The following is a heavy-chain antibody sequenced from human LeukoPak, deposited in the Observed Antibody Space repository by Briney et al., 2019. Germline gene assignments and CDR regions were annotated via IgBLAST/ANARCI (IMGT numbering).Heavy chain of an antibody. CDR3: ARGWQWLELVFGY. Sequence: VASVKVSCKASGYTFTGYYMHWVRQAPGQGLEWMGWINPNSGGTNYAQKFQGRVTMTRDTSISTAYMELSRLRSDDTAVYYCARGWQWLELVFGYWGQGTLVTVSS. J-gene: IGHJ4*02. V-gene: IGHV1-2*02. CDR2: INPNSGGT. D-gene: IGHD6-19*01. CDR1: GYTFTGYY.